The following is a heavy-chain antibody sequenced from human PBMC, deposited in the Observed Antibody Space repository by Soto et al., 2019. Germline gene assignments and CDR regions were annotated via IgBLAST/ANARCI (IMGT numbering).Heavy chain of an antibody. CDR1: GDSISTYY. CDR3: ARYYYDSSGYYYGWFDP. J-gene: IGHJ5*02. Sequence: RSLTCTVSGDSISTYYWSWIRQPPGKGLEWIAYTYYTGNTYYNPSLKSRVTISMDTSKNQFSLKLSSVTAADTAVYYCARYYYDSSGYYYGWFDPWGQGTLVTVSS. V-gene: IGHV4-59*01. CDR2: TYYTGNT. D-gene: IGHD3-22*01.